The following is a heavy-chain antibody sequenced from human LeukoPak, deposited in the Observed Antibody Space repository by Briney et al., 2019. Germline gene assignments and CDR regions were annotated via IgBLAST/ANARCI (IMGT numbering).Heavy chain of an antibody. CDR1: GYSISSTYY. Sequence: SETLSLTCTVSGYSISSTYYGAWIRQPPGKGLEWIATISHSGSTYYTPSLERRLTISLDTSRNHFSLRLSSVTAADTAVYYCARVNAPVATFDYWGLGTLVAVSS. J-gene: IGHJ4*02. CDR2: ISHSGST. V-gene: IGHV4-38-2*02. CDR3: ARVNAPVATFDY. D-gene: IGHD1-1*01.